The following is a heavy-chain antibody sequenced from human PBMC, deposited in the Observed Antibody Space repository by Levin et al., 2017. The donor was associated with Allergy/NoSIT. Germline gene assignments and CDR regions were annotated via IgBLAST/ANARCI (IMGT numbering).Heavy chain of an antibody. Sequence: SPTLSLPCAVSGDSIRSGGYSWSWIRQPPGKGLEWIGYIYHTGSTYYNPSLKSRVTISVDRSKNQFSLRLTSVTAADTAVYYCARTVATYLDTRYYFDYWGQGTLVTVSS. CDR2: IYHTGST. V-gene: IGHV4-30-2*01. CDR3: ARTVATYLDTRYYFDY. J-gene: IGHJ4*02. CDR1: GDSIRSGGYS. D-gene: IGHD4-23*01.